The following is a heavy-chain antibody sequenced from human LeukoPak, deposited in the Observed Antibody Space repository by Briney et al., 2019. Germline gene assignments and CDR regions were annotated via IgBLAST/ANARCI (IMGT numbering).Heavy chain of an antibody. V-gene: IGHV4-61*01. CDR3: GRGRANDY. Sequence: SGTLSLTCAVSGVSVSSGSYYWSWIRQPPGKGLEWIGYIYYSGSTNYNPSLKSRVTISVDTSKNQFSLKLSSVTAADTAVFYGGRGRANDYWGKGPRLTVS. CDR2: IYYSGST. CDR1: GVSVSSGSYY. J-gene: IGHJ4*02.